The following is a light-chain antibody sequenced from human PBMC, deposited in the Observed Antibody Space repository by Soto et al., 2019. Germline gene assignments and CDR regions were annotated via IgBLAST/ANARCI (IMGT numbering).Light chain of an antibody. CDR1: SSNIGAGYD. Sequence: QSVLTQPPSVSGAPGQRVTISCTGLSSNIGAGYDVHWYQQLPGTAPKLLIYGNSNRPSGVPDRFSGSKSGTSASLAITGLQAEDEADYYCQSYDSTLSGSGFGGGTKLTVL. J-gene: IGLJ3*02. CDR3: QSYDSTLSGSG. CDR2: GNS. V-gene: IGLV1-40*01.